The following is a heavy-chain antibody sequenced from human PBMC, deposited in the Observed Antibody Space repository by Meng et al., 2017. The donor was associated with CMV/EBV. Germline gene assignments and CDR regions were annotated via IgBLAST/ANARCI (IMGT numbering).Heavy chain of an antibody. CDR2: IYHSGST. J-gene: IGHJ5*02. CDR3: ASWGYCSSTSCYTEGRFDP. D-gene: IGHD2-2*02. V-gene: IGHV4-4*02. CDR1: GGSISSSNW. Sequence: SETLSLTCAVSGGSISSSNWWSWVRQPPGKGREWIGEIYHSGSTNYNPSLKSRVTISVDKSKNQFSLKLSSVTAADTAVYYCASWGYCSSTSCYTEGRFDPWGQGTLVTVSS.